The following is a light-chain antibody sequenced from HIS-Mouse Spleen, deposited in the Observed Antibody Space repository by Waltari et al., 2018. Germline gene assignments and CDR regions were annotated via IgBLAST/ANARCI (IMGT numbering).Light chain of an antibody. CDR1: NIGSKS. J-gene: IGLJ2*01. V-gene: IGLV3-21*03. CDR3: QVWDSSSDHVV. CDR2: DDS. Sequence: SYVLTQPPSVSVAPGKTARITWGGNNIGSKSVHWYQQKPGQAPVLVVYDDSDRPSGVPERFSGSNSGNTATLTIGRVEAGDEADYYCQVWDSSSDHVVFGGGTKLTVL.